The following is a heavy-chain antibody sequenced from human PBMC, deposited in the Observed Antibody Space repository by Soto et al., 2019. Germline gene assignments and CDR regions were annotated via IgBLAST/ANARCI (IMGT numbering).Heavy chain of an antibody. V-gene: IGHV4-59*01. CDR2: IYYRGRT. CDR1: GGSISSYY. CDR3: ARFNWYFDL. J-gene: IGHJ2*01. Sequence: QVQLQESGPGLVKPSETLSLTCTVSGGSISSYYWSWIRQPPGKGLEWIGYIYYRGRTNYNPSLKSRVTRSVDTSKNQCSLKLSSVTAADTAMYYCARFNWYFDLWGRGTLVTVSS.